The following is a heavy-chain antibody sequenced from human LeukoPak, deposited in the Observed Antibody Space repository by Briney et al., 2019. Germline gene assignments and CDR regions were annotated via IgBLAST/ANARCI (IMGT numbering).Heavy chain of an antibody. V-gene: IGHV3-23*01. Sequence: GGSLRLSCAASGFTFSTFAMNWVRQAPGKGPEWVSSIRNSGNTYYADSVKGRFTISRDNARNTLSLQMNSLTIEDTAVYYCVVVVEPPDSDGFDVWGQGTMITVSS. CDR3: VVVVEPPDSDGFDV. CDR1: GFTFSTFA. CDR2: IRNSGNT. J-gene: IGHJ3*01. D-gene: IGHD1-14*01.